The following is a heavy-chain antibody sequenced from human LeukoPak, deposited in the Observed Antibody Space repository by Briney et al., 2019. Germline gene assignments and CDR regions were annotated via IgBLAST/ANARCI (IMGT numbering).Heavy chain of an antibody. V-gene: IGHV3-23*01. D-gene: IGHD5-12*01. Sequence: GGSLRLSCAASGFTFSTNAMSWVRQAPGKGLEWVSAISGRTGSTYYSDSVKGRFTNSRDNSKSTLYLQMDSLRAEDTAVYYCAKCGNSGCHLIDYWGQGTLVTVSS. J-gene: IGHJ4*02. CDR3: AKCGNSGCHLIDY. CDR1: GFTFSTNA. CDR2: ISGRTGST.